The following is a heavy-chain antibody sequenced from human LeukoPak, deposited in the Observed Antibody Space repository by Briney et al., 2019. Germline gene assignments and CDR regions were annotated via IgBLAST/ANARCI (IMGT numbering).Heavy chain of an antibody. V-gene: IGHV1-69*13. Sequence: ASVKVSCKASGGTFSSYAISWVRQAPGQGLEWMGGIIPIFGTANYAQKFQGRVTITADESTSTAYMELSSLRSEDTAVYYCARDRYEPLDVWGKGTTVTVSS. CDR1: GGTFSSYA. CDR2: IIPIFGTA. J-gene: IGHJ6*04. CDR3: ARDRYEPLDV. D-gene: IGHD2-2*01.